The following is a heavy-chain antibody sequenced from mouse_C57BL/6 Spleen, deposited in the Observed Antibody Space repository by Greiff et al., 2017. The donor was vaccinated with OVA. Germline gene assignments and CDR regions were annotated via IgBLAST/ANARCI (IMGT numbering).Heavy chain of an antibody. CDR2: IYPGGGST. Sequence: VQLQQPGAELVKPGASVKMSCKASGYTFTSYWITWVKQRPGQGLEWIGDIYPGGGSTNYHEKFKSKATLTVDTSSSTAYLQLSSLTSEDSAVYYCAGFREDMDYWGQGTTLTVSS. J-gene: IGHJ2*01. CDR3: AGFREDMDY. CDR1: GYTFTSYW. V-gene: IGHV1-55*01. D-gene: IGHD3-1*01.